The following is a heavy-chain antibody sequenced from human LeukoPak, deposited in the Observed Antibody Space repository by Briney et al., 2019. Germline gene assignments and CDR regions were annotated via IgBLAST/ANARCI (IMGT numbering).Heavy chain of an antibody. CDR2: INPNSGGT. V-gene: IGHV1-2*04. J-gene: IGHJ5*02. CDR1: GSTFTGYY. D-gene: IGHD5-12*01. Sequence: ASVKVSCKASGSTFTGYYMHRVRQAPGPGLEWMGWINPNSGGTNYAQKFQGWVTMTRDTSISTAYMELSRLRSDDTAVYYCARDVSGYDYFDPWGQGTLVTVSS. CDR3: ARDVSGYDYFDP.